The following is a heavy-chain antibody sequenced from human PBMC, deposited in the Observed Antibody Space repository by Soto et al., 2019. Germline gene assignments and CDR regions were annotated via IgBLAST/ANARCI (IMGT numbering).Heavy chain of an antibody. D-gene: IGHD2-2*02. CDR2: IYYSGST. CDR1: GYSISSGYY. J-gene: IGHJ5*02. CDR3: ARAPHCSSTSCYRGNWFDP. V-gene: IGHV4-38-2*01. Sequence: SETLSLTCAVSGYSISSGYYWGWIRQPPGKGLEWIGSIYYSGSTYYNPSLKSRVTISVDTSKNQFSLKLSSVTAADTAVYYCARAPHCSSTSCYRGNWFDPWGQGTLVTVSS.